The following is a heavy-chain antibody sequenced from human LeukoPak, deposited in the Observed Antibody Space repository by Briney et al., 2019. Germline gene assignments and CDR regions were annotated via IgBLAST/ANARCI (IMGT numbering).Heavy chain of an antibody. CDR3: ATSDTVSTYNWFDP. Sequence: PSETLSLTCNVSGGSISSNTYFWGWIRRPPGKGLEWIGSIRYSWSTYYNPSLKSRVTISVDTSKNQFSLNLSSLTAADTAVYYCATSDTVSTYNWFDPWGQGTLVTVS. V-gene: IGHV4-39*01. CDR2: IRYSWST. D-gene: IGHD5/OR15-5a*01. J-gene: IGHJ5*02. CDR1: GGSISSNTYF.